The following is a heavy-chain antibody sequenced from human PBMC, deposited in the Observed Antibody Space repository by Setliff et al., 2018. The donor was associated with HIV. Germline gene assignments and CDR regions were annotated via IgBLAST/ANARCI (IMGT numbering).Heavy chain of an antibody. V-gene: IGHV3-30-3*01. J-gene: IGHJ3*02. D-gene: IGHD3-16*01. Sequence: GGSLRLSCAASGFTFSSYAMHWVRQAPGKGLEWVAVISYDGSNKYYADSVKGRFTISRDNSKNTLYLQMNSLRAEDTAVYYCARDGDYSNNLYDAFDIWGQGTMVTVSS. CDR2: ISYDGSNK. CDR1: GFTFSSYA. CDR3: ARDGDYSNNLYDAFDI.